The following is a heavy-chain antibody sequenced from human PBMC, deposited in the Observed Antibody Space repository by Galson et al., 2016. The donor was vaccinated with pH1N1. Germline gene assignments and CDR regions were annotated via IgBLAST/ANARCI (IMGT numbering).Heavy chain of an antibody. CDR1: GYTFVNYG. D-gene: IGHD3-10*01. J-gene: IGHJ3*02. Sequence: SVKVSCKASGYTFVNYGIAWVRQAPGQGPEWMGWISAYDGHTDYAQNLQGRVAMTIDTSTNTANMELRSLRSDDTAVYYCAIDRGVFDIWGQGTRVTVSS. CDR3: AIDRGVFDI. CDR2: ISAYDGHT. V-gene: IGHV1-18*01.